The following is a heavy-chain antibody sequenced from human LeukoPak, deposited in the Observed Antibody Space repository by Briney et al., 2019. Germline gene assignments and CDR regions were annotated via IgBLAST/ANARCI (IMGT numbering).Heavy chain of an antibody. CDR2: ISYDGSNK. Sequence: PGGALRLSCAASGFTFSSYAMRWVHQAPGEGRGWVAVISYDGSNKYYADSVKGRFTISRDNSKNTLYLQMTSLRAEDTAVHYCARDIYYYDSSGYYGYYYYYYGMDVWGQGTTVTASS. CDR3: ARDIYYYDSSGYYGYYYYYYGMDV. CDR1: GFTFSSYA. J-gene: IGHJ6*02. V-gene: IGHV3-30-3*01. D-gene: IGHD3-22*01.